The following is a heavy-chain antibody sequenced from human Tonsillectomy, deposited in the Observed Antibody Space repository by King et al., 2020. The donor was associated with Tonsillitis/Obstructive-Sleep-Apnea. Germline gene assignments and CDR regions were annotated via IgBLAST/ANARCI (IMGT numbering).Heavy chain of an antibody. D-gene: IGHD2-15*01. J-gene: IGHJ3*02. CDR2: IYYSGSA. CDR1: GASISSYY. V-gene: IGHV4-59*01. CDR3: ARDMVLDAGGDVFDI. Sequence: QVQLVESGPGLVKPSETLSLSCTVSGASISSYYWSWIRQPPGKGLEWIGYIYYSGSANYNPSLKSRVTMSVDRSKNQFSLKLSSVTAADTAVYYCARDMVLDAGGDVFDICGQGTMGTVSS.